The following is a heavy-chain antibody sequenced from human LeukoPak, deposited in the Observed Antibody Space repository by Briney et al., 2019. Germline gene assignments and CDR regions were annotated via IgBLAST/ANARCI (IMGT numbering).Heavy chain of an antibody. V-gene: IGHV1-69*04. J-gene: IGHJ4*02. D-gene: IGHD3-22*01. CDR1: GGTFSSYA. CDR2: IIPILGIA. CDR3: ARVRYYYDSSGYSVPYYFDY. Sequence: SVKVSCKASGGTFSSYAISWVRQAPGQGLEWMGRIIPILGIANYARKFQGRVTITADKSTSTAYMELSSLRSEDTAVYYCARVRYYYDSSGYSVPYYFDYWGQGTLVTVSS.